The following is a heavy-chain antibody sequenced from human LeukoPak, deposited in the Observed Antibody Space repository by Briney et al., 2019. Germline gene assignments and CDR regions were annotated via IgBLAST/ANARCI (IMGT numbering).Heavy chain of an antibody. V-gene: IGHV4-39*07. CDR3: ARVWCYQPPGWRIQLWFDP. Sequence: SETLSLTCTVSGGSISSSSYYWGWIRQPPGKGLEWIGSIYYSGSTNYNPSLKSRVTISVDTSKNQFSLKLSSVTAADTAVYYCARVWCYQPPGWRIQLWFDPWGQGTLVTVSS. D-gene: IGHD5-18*01. J-gene: IGHJ5*02. CDR2: IYYSGST. CDR1: GGSISSSSYY.